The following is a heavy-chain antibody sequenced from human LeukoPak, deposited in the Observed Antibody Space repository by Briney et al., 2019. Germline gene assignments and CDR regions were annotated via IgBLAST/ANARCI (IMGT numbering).Heavy chain of an antibody. CDR2: IIPIFGTA. CDR1: GGTFSSYA. Sequence: ASVTVSCKASGGTFSSYAISWVRQAPGQGLEWMGGIIPIFGTANYAQKFQGRVTITADESTSTAYMELSSLRSEDTAVYYCARAFAANYYDSSGYYYSKGYYYYVDVWGKGTTVTISS. D-gene: IGHD3-22*01. J-gene: IGHJ6*03. CDR3: ARAFAANYYDSSGYYYSKGYYYYVDV. V-gene: IGHV1-69*13.